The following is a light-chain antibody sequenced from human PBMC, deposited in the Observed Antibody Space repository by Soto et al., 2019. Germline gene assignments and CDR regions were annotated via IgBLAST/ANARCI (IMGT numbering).Light chain of an antibody. CDR1: SSDVGCYNY. CDR2: DVS. J-gene: IGLJ2*01. CDR3: TSYSSSSTLL. V-gene: IGLV2-14*01. Sequence: QSVLTQPASMSGSPGQSITISCTGTSSDVGCYNYVSWYQQHPGKAPKLMIYDVSNRPSGVSNRFSGSKSGNTASLTISGLQAEDEADYYCTSYSSSSTLLFGGGTKLTVL.